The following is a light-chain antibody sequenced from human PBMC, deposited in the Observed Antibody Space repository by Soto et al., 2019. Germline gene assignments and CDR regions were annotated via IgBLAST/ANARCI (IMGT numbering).Light chain of an antibody. Sequence: DIQMTQSPSSVSASVGDRVTITCRASQGIRSWLAWYQQKPGKAPKLLIYAASSLQSGVPSRFSGSGSGTDFTLTISSLQPEDFATYYCQQANSFLALTFGGGTKVEIK. V-gene: IGKV1-12*01. CDR1: QGIRSW. J-gene: IGKJ4*01. CDR2: AAS. CDR3: QQANSFLALT.